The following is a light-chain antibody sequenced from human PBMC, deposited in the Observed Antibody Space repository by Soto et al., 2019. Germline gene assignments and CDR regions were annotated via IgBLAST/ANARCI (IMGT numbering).Light chain of an antibody. CDR1: TGTVTSGHY. CDR2: DTV. Sequence: QAVVTQERSLTVSPGGTVTLTCGSSTGTVTSGHYPYWFQQKPGEAPGTRRCDTVKKHSWTPARFSVSLLGGKAALTLSGAQPEDEVEYYCLISYNFPYV. CDR3: LISYNFPYV. V-gene: IGLV7-46*01. J-gene: IGLJ1*01.